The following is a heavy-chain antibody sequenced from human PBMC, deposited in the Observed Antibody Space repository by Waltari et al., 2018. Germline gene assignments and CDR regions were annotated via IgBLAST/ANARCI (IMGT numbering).Heavy chain of an antibody. J-gene: IGHJ4*02. CDR3: ASDVGAPGDY. Sequence: EVQLVESGGGLVQPGGSLRLSCAASGFTFSSYWMSWVRQAPGKGLEWVANIKQDGSVKYYLDSVKGRFTISRDNAKNSLYLQMNSLRAEATAVYYCASDVGAPGDYWGQGTLVTVSS. D-gene: IGHD3-16*01. CDR2: IKQDGSVK. CDR1: GFTFSSYW. V-gene: IGHV3-7*01.